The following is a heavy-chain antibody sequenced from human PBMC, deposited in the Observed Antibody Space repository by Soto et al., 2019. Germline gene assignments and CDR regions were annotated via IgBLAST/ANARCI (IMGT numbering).Heavy chain of an antibody. CDR1: GYTFTGYY. V-gene: IGHV1-2*04. CDR2: INPNSGDT. Sequence: QVQLVQSGAEVKKPGASVKDSCKASGYTFTGYYMHWVRQAPGQGLEWMGWINPNSGDTNYAQKFQGWVTMTRDTSISTAYMELSRLRSDDTAVYYCAREGATTSWWFDPWGQGTLVTVSS. D-gene: IGHD1-26*01. J-gene: IGHJ5*02. CDR3: AREGATTSWWFDP.